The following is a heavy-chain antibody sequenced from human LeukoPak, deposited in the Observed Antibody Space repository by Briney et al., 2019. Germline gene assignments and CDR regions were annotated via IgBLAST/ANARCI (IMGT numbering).Heavy chain of an antibody. V-gene: IGHV3-64*01. CDR3: ARVNYYGSGNDY. CDR1: GFTFSSYA. CDR2: IRSNGGST. D-gene: IGHD3-10*01. J-gene: IGHJ4*02. Sequence: PGGSLRLSCAASGFTFSSYAMHWVRQAPGKGLEYVSAIRSNGGSTYYANSVKGRFTISRDNSKNTLYLQMGSLRAEDMAVYYCARVNYYGSGNDYWGQGTLVTVSS.